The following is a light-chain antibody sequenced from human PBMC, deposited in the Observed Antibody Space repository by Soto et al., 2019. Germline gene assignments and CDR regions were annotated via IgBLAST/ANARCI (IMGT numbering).Light chain of an antibody. J-gene: IGKJ2*01. CDR2: DAS. CDR1: QSVSSS. Sequence: EIVLTQSPATLSLSPGERATLSCRASQSVSSSLAWYQQKPGQAPRLLIYDASNRATGIPARFSGSGSGTDFTLTIGSPEPEDFAVYYCQQRSNWPRTFGQGTKLDIK. CDR3: QQRSNWPRT. V-gene: IGKV3-11*01.